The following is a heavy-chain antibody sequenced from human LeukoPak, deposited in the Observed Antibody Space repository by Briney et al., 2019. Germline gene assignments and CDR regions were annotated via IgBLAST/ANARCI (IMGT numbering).Heavy chain of an antibody. V-gene: IGHV3-64*01. Sequence: GGSLRLSCAASGFTFCSYAVHWVRQAPGKGLEYVSAISGNGGSTYYANSVKGRFTISRDNSKNTLYLQMGSLRAEDMAVYYCVRGRWGYNFDYWGQGTLVTVSS. CDR1: GFTFCSYA. D-gene: IGHD5-18*01. CDR2: ISGNGGST. J-gene: IGHJ4*02. CDR3: VRGRWGYNFDY.